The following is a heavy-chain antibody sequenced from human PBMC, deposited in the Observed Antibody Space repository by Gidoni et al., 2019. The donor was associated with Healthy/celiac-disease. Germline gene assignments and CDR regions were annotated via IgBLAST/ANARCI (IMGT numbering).Heavy chain of an antibody. CDR1: GFTFSSFA. V-gene: IGHV3-30-3*01. CDR2: ISYDGSNK. Sequence: QVQLVESGGGVVQPGRSLRLSCAAPGFTFSSFAMHWVRQAPGKGLEWVAVISYDGSNKYYADSVKGRFTISRDNSKNTLYLQMNSLRAEDTAVYYCARVGGYYDSSGYYGYFDYWGQGTLVTVSS. J-gene: IGHJ4*02. D-gene: IGHD3-22*01. CDR3: ARVGGYYDSSGYYGYFDY.